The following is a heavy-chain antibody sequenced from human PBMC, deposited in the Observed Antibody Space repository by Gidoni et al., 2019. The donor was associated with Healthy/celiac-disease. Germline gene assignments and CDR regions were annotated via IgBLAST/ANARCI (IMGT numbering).Heavy chain of an antibody. CDR2: IIPIFGTA. V-gene: IGHV1-69*01. CDR3: ARGSYGYRPHYYYYYGMDV. CDR1: VGHFSSYA. Sequence: QVQLAQSGAAVKTPGSSVKVSCKASVGHFSSYAIRRVRQAPGQGLEWMGGIIPIFGTANYAQKFQGRVTITADESTSTAYMERSSLRSEDTAVYYCARGSYGYRPHYYYYYGMDVWGQGTTVTVS. J-gene: IGHJ6*02. D-gene: IGHD5-18*01.